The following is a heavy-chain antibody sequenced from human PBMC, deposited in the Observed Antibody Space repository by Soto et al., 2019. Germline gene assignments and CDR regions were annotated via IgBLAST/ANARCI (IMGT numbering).Heavy chain of an antibody. J-gene: IGHJ4*02. Sequence: GGSMRLSCAASGFTFSSYGMHWFRQAPGKGLEWVAVIWYDGSNKYYADSVKGRFTISRDNSKNTVYLQMNSLRAEDTAVYYCARSPYSSGWPPFDYWGQGTLVTVS. CDR3: ARSPYSSGWPPFDY. CDR1: GFTFSSYG. V-gene: IGHV3-33*01. CDR2: IWYDGSNK. D-gene: IGHD6-19*01.